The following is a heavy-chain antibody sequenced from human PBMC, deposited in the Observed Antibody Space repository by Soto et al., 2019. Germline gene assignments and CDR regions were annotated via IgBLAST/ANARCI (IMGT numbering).Heavy chain of an antibody. D-gene: IGHD6-19*01. J-gene: IGHJ3*02. V-gene: IGHV3-23*01. Sequence: GGSLRLSCAASGFTFSSYAMSWVRQAPGKGLEWVSAISGSGGSTYYADSVKGRFTISRDNSKNTLYLQMNSLRAEDTAVYYCAKMSPVAGTEEGAFDIWGQGTMVTVSS. CDR2: ISGSGGST. CDR3: AKMSPVAGTEEGAFDI. CDR1: GFTFSSYA.